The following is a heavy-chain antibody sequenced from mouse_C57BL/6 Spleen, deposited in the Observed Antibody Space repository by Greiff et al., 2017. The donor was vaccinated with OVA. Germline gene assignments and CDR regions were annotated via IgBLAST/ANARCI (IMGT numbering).Heavy chain of an antibody. D-gene: IGHD4-1*01. J-gene: IGHJ2*01. CDR1: GYTFTSYW. V-gene: IGHV1-61*01. CDR2: IYPSDSET. CDR3: ARLGIIFPYYFDY. Sequence: QVQLKQPGAELVRPGSSVKLSCKASGYTFTSYWMDWVKQRPGQGLEWIGNIYPSDSETHYNQKFKDKATLTVDKSSSTAYMQLSSLTSEDSAVYYCARLGIIFPYYFDYWGQGTTLTVSS.